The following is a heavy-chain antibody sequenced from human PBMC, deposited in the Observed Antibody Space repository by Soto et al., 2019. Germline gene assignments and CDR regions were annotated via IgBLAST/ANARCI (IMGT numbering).Heavy chain of an antibody. D-gene: IGHD3-22*01. CDR1: GFTFSSYA. CDR2: ISGSGGST. J-gene: IGHJ4*02. Sequence: GGSLRLSCAASGFTFSSYAMSWVRQAPGKGLEWVSAISGSGGSTYYADSVKGRFTISRDNSKNTLYLQMNSLRAEDTAVYYCAKVRGTYYYDSSGYPFDYWGQGTLVTVS. CDR3: AKVRGTYYYDSSGYPFDY. V-gene: IGHV3-23*01.